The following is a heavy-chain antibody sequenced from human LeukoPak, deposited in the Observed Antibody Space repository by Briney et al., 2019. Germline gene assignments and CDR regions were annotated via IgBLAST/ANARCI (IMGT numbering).Heavy chain of an antibody. Sequence: GASVKVSCKVSGYTLTELSMHWVRQAPGKGIEWMGGFDPEHGETVYAQKFQGRLTMTEDTSTHTAYMELSSPRSDDTAVYYCATDPVGYCNADGCYSVDYWGQGTLVTVSS. CDR3: ATDPVGYCNADGCYSVDY. D-gene: IGHD2-15*01. CDR2: FDPEHGET. CDR1: GYTLTELS. J-gene: IGHJ4*02. V-gene: IGHV1-24*01.